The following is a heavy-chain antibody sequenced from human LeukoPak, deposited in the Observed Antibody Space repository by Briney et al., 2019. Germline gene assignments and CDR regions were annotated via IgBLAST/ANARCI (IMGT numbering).Heavy chain of an antibody. CDR1: GGSISSGGYY. V-gene: IGHV4-30-2*01. CDR2: IYHSGST. Sequence: SETLSLTCTVSGGSISSGGYYWSWIRQPPGKGLEWIGYIYHSGSTYYNPSLKSRVTISVDRSKNQFSLKLSSVTAADTAVYYCAVRYDINLPFDYWGQGTLVTVSS. D-gene: IGHD3-9*01. CDR3: AVRYDINLPFDY. J-gene: IGHJ4*02.